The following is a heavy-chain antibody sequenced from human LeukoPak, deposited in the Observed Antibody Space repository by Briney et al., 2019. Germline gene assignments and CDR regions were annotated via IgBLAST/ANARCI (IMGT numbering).Heavy chain of an antibody. Sequence: AGGSLRLFCGASGFTFSSYSMNWVRQAPGEGLEWVSSISSSSSYIYYAGSVKGRFTISRDNAKNSLYLQMNSRRAEDTAVYYCARDAFDIWGQGTMVTVSS. CDR3: ARDAFDI. J-gene: IGHJ3*02. V-gene: IGHV3-21*01. CDR1: GFTFSSYS. CDR2: ISSSSSYI.